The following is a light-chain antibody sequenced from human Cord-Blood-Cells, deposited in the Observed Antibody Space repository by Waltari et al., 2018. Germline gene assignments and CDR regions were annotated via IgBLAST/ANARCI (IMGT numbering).Light chain of an antibody. V-gene: IGKV3-11*01. Sequence: TLSLSPGERATLSCRASQSVSSYLAWYQQKPGQAPRLLIYDASNRATGIPARFSGSGSGTDFTLTISSLEPEDFAVYYCQQRSNWPPTFGQGTKVEIK. CDR3: QQRSNWPPT. J-gene: IGKJ1*01. CDR1: QSVSSY. CDR2: DAS.